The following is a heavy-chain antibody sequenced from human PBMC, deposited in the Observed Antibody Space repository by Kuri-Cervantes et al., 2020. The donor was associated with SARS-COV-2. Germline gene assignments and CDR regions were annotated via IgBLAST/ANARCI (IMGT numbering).Heavy chain of an antibody. CDR3: ARAGRVGTPPYFFDY. CDR1: GFTFSSYG. J-gene: IGHJ4*02. Sequence: GESLKISCAASGFTFSSYGMHWVRQAPGKGLEWVAVISYDGSNKYYADSVKGRFTISRDNADDSLFLQVNGLSAEDTAVYFCARAGRVGTPPYFFDYWGQGILVTVS. CDR2: ISYDGSNK. D-gene: IGHD1-14*01. V-gene: IGHV3-30*03.